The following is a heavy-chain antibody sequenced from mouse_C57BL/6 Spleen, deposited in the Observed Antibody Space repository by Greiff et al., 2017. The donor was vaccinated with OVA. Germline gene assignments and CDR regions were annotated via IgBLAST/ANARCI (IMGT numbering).Heavy chain of an antibody. Sequence: DVQLVESGGGLVKPGGSLKLSCAASGFTFSSYTMSWVRQTPEKRLEWVATISGGGGNTYYPDSVKGRFTISRDNAKNTLYLQMSSLRSEDTALYYCARGGFYSAYAMDYWGQGTSVTVSS. CDR1: GFTFSSYT. CDR2: ISGGGGNT. V-gene: IGHV5-9*01. D-gene: IGHD6-1*01. CDR3: ARGGFYSAYAMDY. J-gene: IGHJ4*01.